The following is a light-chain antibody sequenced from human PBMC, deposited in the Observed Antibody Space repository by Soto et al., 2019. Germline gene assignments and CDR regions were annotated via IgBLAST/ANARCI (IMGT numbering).Light chain of an antibody. J-gene: IGKJ5*01. CDR2: GTS. Sequence: VCTQSPATLSLSPGDGAAPSCVASQSVSSTYLAWYQQQPGQAPRLLRSGTSNRATGTPDRFSGRGSGTDFTLTSSRLEPEDFAVYYCQQYGSPPITFGQGTRLENK. CDR3: QQYGSPPIT. CDR1: QSVSSTY. V-gene: IGKV3-20*01.